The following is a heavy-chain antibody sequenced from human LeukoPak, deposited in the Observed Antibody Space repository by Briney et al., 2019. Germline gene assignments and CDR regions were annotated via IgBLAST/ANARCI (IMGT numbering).Heavy chain of an antibody. V-gene: IGHV3-21*01. Sequence: PGGSLRLSCAASGFTFSSYSMNWVRQAPGKGLEWVSSISSSSSYIYYADSVKGRFTISRDNAKNSLYLQMNSLRAEDTAVYYCAITPGLNCSSTSCYTIAQDYWGQGTLVTVSS. J-gene: IGHJ4*02. CDR2: ISSSSSYI. CDR1: GFTFSSYS. CDR3: AITPGLNCSSTSCYTIAQDY. D-gene: IGHD2-2*02.